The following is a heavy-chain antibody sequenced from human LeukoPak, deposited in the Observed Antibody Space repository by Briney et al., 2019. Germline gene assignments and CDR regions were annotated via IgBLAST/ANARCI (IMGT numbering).Heavy chain of an antibody. D-gene: IGHD1-14*01. CDR3: TRYNNDHFDY. CDR2: IAYDGSRA. V-gene: IGHV3-33*01. CDR1: GFTFGGYG. Sequence: GRSLRLSCAGSGFTFGGYGMHWFRQTPGKGLEWVAVIAYDGSRAFYADSVKGRFTISRDNSKNTMSVQMDDLGAEDTAVYYCTRYNNDHFDYWGQGTLVTVS. J-gene: IGHJ4*02.